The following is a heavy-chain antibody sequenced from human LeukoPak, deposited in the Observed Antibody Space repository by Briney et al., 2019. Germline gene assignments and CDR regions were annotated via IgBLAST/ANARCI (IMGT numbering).Heavy chain of an antibody. CDR1: GYTFTTYT. CDR2: ISAYNGNT. J-gene: IGHJ6*02. CDR3: ARGPHHFYGMDV. V-gene: IGHV1-18*04. D-gene: IGHD1-14*01. Sequence: GASVKVSCKAPGYTFTTYTISWVRQAPGQGLEWLGWISAYNGNTYYAQRLQGRVTMTTDTSTTTAYMELRSLTSDDTAVYFCARGPHHFYGMDVWGQGTTVTVS.